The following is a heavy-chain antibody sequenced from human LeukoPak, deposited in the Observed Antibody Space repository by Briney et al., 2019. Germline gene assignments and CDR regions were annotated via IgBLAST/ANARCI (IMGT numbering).Heavy chain of an antibody. J-gene: IGHJ6*03. Sequence: SQTLSLTCAISGDSVSSNSAAWNWIRQSPSRGLEWLGRTYYRSKWYNDYAVSVKSRITINPDTSKNQFSLQLNSVTPEDTAVYYSARAKYYYDSSGYYDYYYYYMDVWGKGTTVTVSS. CDR1: GDSVSSNSAA. D-gene: IGHD3-22*01. CDR2: TYYRSKWYN. CDR3: ARAKYYYDSSGYYDYYYYYMDV. V-gene: IGHV6-1*01.